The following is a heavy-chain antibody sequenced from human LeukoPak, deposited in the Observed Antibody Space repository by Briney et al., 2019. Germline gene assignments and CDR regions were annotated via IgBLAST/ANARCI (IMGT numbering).Heavy chain of an antibody. J-gene: IGHJ6*03. CDR3: AKDINPLFTIFGVGGMDV. D-gene: IGHD3-3*01. CDR1: GFTFDDYT. V-gene: IGHV3-43*01. CDR2: ISWDGGST. Sequence: GGSLRLSCAASGFTFDDYTMHWVRQAPGKGLEWVSLISWDGGSTYYADSVKGRFTISRDNSKNSLYLQMNSLRTEDTALYYCAKDINPLFTIFGVGGMDVWGKGTTVTVSS.